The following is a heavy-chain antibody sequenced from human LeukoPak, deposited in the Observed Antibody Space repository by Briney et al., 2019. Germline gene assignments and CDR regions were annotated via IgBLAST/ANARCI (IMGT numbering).Heavy chain of an antibody. J-gene: IGHJ4*02. V-gene: IGHV3-23*01. D-gene: IGHD4-11*01. CDR1: GFTFSSYA. CDR3: AKNRGNYYYFDH. CDR2: ISGSGDNT. Sequence: GGSLRLSCAASGFTFSSYAMSWVRQAPGKGLEWVSVISGSGDNTYYADSVKDRFTISRDKSKNTLYLQMNSLGAEDTAVYYCAKNRGNYYYFDHWGQGTLVTVSS.